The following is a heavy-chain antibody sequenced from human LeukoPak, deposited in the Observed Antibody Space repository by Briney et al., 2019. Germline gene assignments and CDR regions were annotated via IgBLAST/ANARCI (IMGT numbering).Heavy chain of an antibody. D-gene: IGHD1-26*01. CDR3: ARGSEWELLSCDY. V-gene: IGHV3-21*01. J-gene: IGHJ4*02. CDR1: GFTFSRYS. Sequence: GGSLRLSCAASGFTFSRYSMNWVRQAPGKGLEWVSSISSSSSYIYYADSVKGRFTISRDNVKNSLYLQMNSLRAEDTAVYYCARGSEWELLSCDYWGQGTLVTVSS. CDR2: ISSSSSYI.